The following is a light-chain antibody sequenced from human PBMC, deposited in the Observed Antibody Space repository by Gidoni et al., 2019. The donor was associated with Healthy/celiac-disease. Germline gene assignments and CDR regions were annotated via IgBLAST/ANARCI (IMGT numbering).Light chain of an antibody. CDR3: QQYNSYPYT. Sequence: DIQMTQSPSTLSASVGDRVTITCRASQSISSWLAWYQQKPGKAPKLLIYRASSLESGVPSRFSGSGSGTEFTLTISSLQPDDFATYYCQQYNSYPYTFGQGTKLEIK. V-gene: IGKV1-5*03. J-gene: IGKJ2*01. CDR1: QSISSW. CDR2: RAS.